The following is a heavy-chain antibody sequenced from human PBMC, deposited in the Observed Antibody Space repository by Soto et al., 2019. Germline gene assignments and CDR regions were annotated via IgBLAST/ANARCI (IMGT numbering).Heavy chain of an antibody. CDR2: ISGYNGIT. CDR3: ARDPAVRIHRAFDP. J-gene: IGHJ5*02. Sequence: ASVKVSCKASGYTFTSFGISRVRQAPGQGLEWMGWISGYNGITTYAQKFQGRVTMTTDTSTSTAFMELRSLRSDDTAVYYCARDPAVRIHRAFDPWGQGTLVTVSS. D-gene: IGHD3-10*01. CDR1: GYTFTSFG. V-gene: IGHV1-18*01.